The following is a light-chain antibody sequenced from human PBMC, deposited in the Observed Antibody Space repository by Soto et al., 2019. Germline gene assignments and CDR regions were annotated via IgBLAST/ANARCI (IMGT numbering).Light chain of an antibody. CDR2: EVS. Sequence: QSALTQPPSASGSPGQSVTISCTGTSSDVGGYNYVSWYQQYPGKAPKLMIYEVSKRPSGVPDRFSASKSGNTASLTVSGLQAADEADYFCKSYAGSNTYVFGSGTKLTVL. CDR1: SSDVGGYNY. CDR3: KSYAGSNTYV. J-gene: IGLJ1*01. V-gene: IGLV2-8*01.